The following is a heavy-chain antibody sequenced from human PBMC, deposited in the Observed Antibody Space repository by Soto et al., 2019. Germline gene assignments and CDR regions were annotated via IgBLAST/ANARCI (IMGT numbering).Heavy chain of an antibody. CDR3: ARVRGSGIFDY. J-gene: IGHJ4*02. D-gene: IGHD3-10*01. Sequence: SETLSLTCTVSGGSISSYYWSWIRQPPGKGLEWIGYIYYSGSTNYNPSLKSRVTISVDTPKNQFSLKLSSVTAADTAVYYCARVRGSGIFDYWGQGTLVTVSS. V-gene: IGHV4-59*01. CDR2: IYYSGST. CDR1: GGSISSYY.